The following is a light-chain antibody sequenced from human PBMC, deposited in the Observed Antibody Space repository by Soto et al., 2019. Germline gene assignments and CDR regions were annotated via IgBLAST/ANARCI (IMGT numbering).Light chain of an antibody. V-gene: IGKV3-20*01. CDR3: QQYGSSPRT. Sequence: EIVWTQSPGTLSLSPGERATLSCRASQSVSSSYLAWYQQKPGQAPRLLIYGASSRANGIPDMFRGSGSGTDFTLTISRLEPEDFAVYYCQQYGSSPRTFGQGTQVEIK. CDR1: QSVSSSY. J-gene: IGKJ1*01. CDR2: GAS.